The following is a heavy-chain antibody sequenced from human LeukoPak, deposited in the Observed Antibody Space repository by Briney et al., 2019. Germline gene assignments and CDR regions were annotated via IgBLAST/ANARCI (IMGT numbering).Heavy chain of an antibody. CDR2: IYSGGST. D-gene: IGHD3-10*01. V-gene: IGHV3-23*03. J-gene: IGHJ4*02. CDR3: AKDRDYGSGSYLFDY. CDR1: GFTFSSYG. Sequence: PGGSLRLSCAASGFTFSSYGMSWVRQAPGKGLEWVSVIYSGGSTYYADSVKGRFTISRDNSKNTLYLQMNSLRAEDTAVYYCAKDRDYGSGSYLFDYWGQGTLVTVSS.